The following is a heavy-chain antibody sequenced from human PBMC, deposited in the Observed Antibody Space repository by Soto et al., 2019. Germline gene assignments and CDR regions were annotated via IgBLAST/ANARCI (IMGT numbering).Heavy chain of an antibody. CDR2: MKEDGSET. CDR1: EFTFSNSW. CDR3: ARARPGAYFDY. V-gene: IGHV3-7*01. Sequence: HPGGSLRLSCEASEFTFSNSWMSWVRQAPGEGLEWVAIMKEDGSETYYVDSVKGRFTISRDNAKNSLHLQMNSLRVEDTAVYYCARARPGAYFDYWGQGTLVTVSS. J-gene: IGHJ4*02.